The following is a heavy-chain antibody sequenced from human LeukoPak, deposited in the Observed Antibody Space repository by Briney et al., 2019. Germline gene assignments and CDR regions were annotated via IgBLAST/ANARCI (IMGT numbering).Heavy chain of an antibody. CDR2: IWYDGTSK. D-gene: IGHD2-2*01. Sequence: PGGSLRLSCAASGFTFSSYGMHWVRQAPGKGLEWVAVIWYDGTSKFYADSVKGRFTISRDNSKNTLNLQMNSLRAEDTAVYYCAREANRVPGTMYFDYWGQGTLVTVSS. CDR1: GFTFSSYG. J-gene: IGHJ4*02. V-gene: IGHV3-33*01. CDR3: AREANRVPGTMYFDY.